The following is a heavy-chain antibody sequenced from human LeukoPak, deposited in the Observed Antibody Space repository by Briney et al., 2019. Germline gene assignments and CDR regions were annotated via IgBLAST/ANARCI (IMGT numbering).Heavy chain of an antibody. CDR2: INTNTGNP. CDR3: ARDSSGYYQSLDY. Sequence: GASVKVSCKASGYTFTSYAMNWVRQAPGQGLEWMGWINTNTGNPTYAQGFTGRFVFSLDTSVSTAYLQISSLKAEDTAAYCCARDSSGYYQSLDYWGQGTLVTVSS. V-gene: IGHV7-4-1*02. CDR1: GYTFTSYA. D-gene: IGHD3-22*01. J-gene: IGHJ4*02.